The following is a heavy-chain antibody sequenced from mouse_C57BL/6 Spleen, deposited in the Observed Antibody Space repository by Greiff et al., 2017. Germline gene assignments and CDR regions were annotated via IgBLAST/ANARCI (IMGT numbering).Heavy chain of an antibody. J-gene: IGHJ4*01. D-gene: IGHD1-1*01. CDR1: GFTFSDYY. V-gene: IGHV5-16*01. CDR3: AREEYYYGSSYYAMDY. Sequence: EVKVVESEGGLVQPGSSMKLSCTASGFTFSDYYMAWVRQVPEKGLEWVANINYDGSSTYYLDSLKSRFILSRDNAKNILYLQMSSLKSEDTATYYCAREEYYYGSSYYAMDYWGQGTSVTVSS. CDR2: INYDGSST.